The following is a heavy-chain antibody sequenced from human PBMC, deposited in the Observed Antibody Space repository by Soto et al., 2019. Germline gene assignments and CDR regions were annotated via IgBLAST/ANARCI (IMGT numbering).Heavy chain of an antibody. CDR3: ARRGIPRPPFDY. CDR1: GGSFIGYY. V-gene: IGHV4-34*01. J-gene: IGHJ4*02. Sequence: PSETLSLTCAVYGGSFIGYYWSWIRQPPGKGLEWIGEINHSGSTNYNPSLKSRVTISVDTSKNQFSLKLSSVTAADTAVYYCARRGIPRPPFDYWGQGTLVTVSS. CDR2: INHSGST. D-gene: IGHD2-21*01.